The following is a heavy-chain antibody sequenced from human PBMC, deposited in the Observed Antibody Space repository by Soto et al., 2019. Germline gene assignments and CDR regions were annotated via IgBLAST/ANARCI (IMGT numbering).Heavy chain of an antibody. Sequence: QVQLVQSGAEVKKPGASVKVSCKASGYTFTSYGISWVRQAPGQGLEWMGWISAYNGNTNYAQKLQGRVTMTTDTPTRTAYMELRSLRSDAPAVYYCARALEDSSGLFDYWGQGTLVTVSS. CDR3: ARALEDSSGLFDY. CDR1: GYTFTSYG. J-gene: IGHJ4*02. V-gene: IGHV1-18*01. CDR2: ISAYNGNT. D-gene: IGHD3-22*01.